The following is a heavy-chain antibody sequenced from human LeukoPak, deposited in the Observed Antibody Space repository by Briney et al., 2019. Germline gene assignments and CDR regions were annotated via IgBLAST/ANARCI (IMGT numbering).Heavy chain of an antibody. CDR1: GFSLSTSGVG. V-gene: IGHV2-5*01. J-gene: IGHJ3*02. CDR3: AHRPIGPFLIAARPYDAFDI. CDR2: IYWNDDK. D-gene: IGHD6-6*01. Sequence: SGPTLVNPTQTLTLTCTFSGFSLSTSGVGVGWIRQPPGKALEWLALIYWNDDKRYGPSLKSRLTITKDTSKNQVVLTMTNMDPVDTATYYCAHRPIGPFLIAARPYDAFDIWGQGTMVTVSS.